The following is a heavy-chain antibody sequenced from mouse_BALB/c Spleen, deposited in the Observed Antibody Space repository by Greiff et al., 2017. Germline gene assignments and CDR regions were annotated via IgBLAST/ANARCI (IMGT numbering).Heavy chain of an antibody. CDR1: GFTFSSFG. D-gene: IGHD2-4*01. CDR3: ARSTMITTRGYYYAMDY. V-gene: IGHV5-17*02. Sequence: EVMLVESGGGLVQPGGSRKLSCAASGFTFSSFGMHWVRQAPEKGLEWVAYISSGSSTIYYADTVKGRFTISRDNPKNTLFLQMTSLRSEDTAMYYCARSTMITTRGYYYAMDYWGQGTSVTVSS. J-gene: IGHJ4*01. CDR2: ISSGSSTI.